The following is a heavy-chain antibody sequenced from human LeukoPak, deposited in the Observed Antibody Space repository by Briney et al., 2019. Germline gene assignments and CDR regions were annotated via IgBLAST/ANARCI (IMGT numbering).Heavy chain of an antibody. CDR2: ISGSVGST. V-gene: IGHV3-23*01. D-gene: IGHD5-18*01. CDR3: AKAPSAYGYSSFDF. CDR1: GFTVSNYA. Sequence: GGSLRLSCAASGFTVSNYAMTWVRQAPGKGLEWVSSISGSVGSTYYADSVKGRFTNSRDSSKNTLFVQMHSLRAEDTAIYYCAKAPSAYGYSSFDFWGQGILVTVSS. J-gene: IGHJ4*02.